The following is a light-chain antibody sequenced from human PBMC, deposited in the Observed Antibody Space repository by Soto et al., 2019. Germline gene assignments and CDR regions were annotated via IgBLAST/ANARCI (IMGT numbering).Light chain of an antibody. J-gene: IGKJ1*01. V-gene: IGKV1-27*01. CDR2: EAS. CDR1: QDISNY. Sequence: QMTQSPSSLSVSVGDRVTITCRASQDISNYLAWYQQKPGGAPKLLIYEASTLQSVVPSRFSGSGSGEDFPLTISSLHPEDVAIYYCQKYNDAPRTFGQGTRVEMK. CDR3: QKYNDAPRT.